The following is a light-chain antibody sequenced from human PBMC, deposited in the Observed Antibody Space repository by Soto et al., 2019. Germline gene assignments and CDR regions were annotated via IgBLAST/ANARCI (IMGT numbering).Light chain of an antibody. CDR1: QSLLYSNGYNY. V-gene: IGKV2-28*01. CDR3: MQALELRT. Sequence: DIVMTQSPLSLTVTPGEPASISCRSSQSLLYSNGYNYLEWYLQKPGQSAQLLIYLGFNRASGVPDRFSGSGSGTDFTLKISRVEAEDVGVYYCMQALELRTFGQGTKVDIK. CDR2: LGF. J-gene: IGKJ1*01.